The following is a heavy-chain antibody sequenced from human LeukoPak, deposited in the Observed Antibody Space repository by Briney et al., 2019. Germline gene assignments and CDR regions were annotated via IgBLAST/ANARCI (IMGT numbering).Heavy chain of an antibody. V-gene: IGHV4-34*01. CDR1: GGSFSGYY. Sequence: SETLSLTCAVYGGSFSGYYWSWIRQPPGKGLEWIGEINYSGSTNYNPSLKSRVTISVDTSKNQFSLKLSSVTAADTAVYYCARAPLYSSGWYDFDYWGQGTLVTVSS. J-gene: IGHJ4*02. CDR2: INYSGST. D-gene: IGHD6-19*01. CDR3: ARAPLYSSGWYDFDY.